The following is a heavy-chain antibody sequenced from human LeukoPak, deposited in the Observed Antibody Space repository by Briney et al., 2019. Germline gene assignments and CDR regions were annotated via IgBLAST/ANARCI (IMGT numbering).Heavy chain of an antibody. J-gene: IGHJ4*02. CDR3: AGDRGGSYSAIDY. V-gene: IGHV3-48*04. Sequence: GGPRRPSGVAPGLAPSSYNMNGFGKAPGRGRRGVYFISSSSSTIYYADSVKGRFTTSRDNAKNSLYLQMNSLRAEDTAVYYCAGDRGGSYSAIDYWGQGTLVTVSS. CDR2: ISSSSSTI. CDR1: GLAPSSYN. D-gene: IGHD1-26*01.